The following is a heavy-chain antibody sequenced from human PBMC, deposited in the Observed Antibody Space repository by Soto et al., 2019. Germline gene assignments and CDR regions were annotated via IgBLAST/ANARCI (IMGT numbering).Heavy chain of an antibody. V-gene: IGHV3-33*01. Sequence: GGSLRLSCAASGFTFSSYGMHWVRQAPGKGLEWVAVIWYDGSNKYYADSVKGRFTISRDNSKNTLYLQMNSLRAEDTAVYYCARDMGPRTYGFWSGYSGEYYFDYWGQGTLVTVSS. J-gene: IGHJ4*02. CDR2: IWYDGSNK. D-gene: IGHD3-3*01. CDR1: GFTFSSYG. CDR3: ARDMGPRTYGFWSGYSGEYYFDY.